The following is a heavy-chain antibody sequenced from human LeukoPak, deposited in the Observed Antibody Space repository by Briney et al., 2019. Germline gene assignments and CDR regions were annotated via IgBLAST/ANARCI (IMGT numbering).Heavy chain of an antibody. CDR2: IYYSGST. V-gene: IGHV4-59*01. J-gene: IGHJ5*02. Sequence: SETLSLTCTVSGGSISSYYWSWIRQPPGKGLEWIGYIYYSGSTNYNPSLKSRVTISVDTSKNQFSLKLSSVTAADTAVYYCARTQGPGSGSYCWFDPWGQGTLVTVSS. CDR3: ARTQGPGSGSYCWFDP. D-gene: IGHD3-10*01. CDR1: GGSISSYY.